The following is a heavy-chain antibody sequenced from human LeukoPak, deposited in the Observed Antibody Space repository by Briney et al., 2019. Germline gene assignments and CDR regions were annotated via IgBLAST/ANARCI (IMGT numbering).Heavy chain of an antibody. V-gene: IGHV1-3*01. Sequence: ASVEVSCKASGYTFTSYAMHWVRQAPGQRLEWMGSINAGNGNTKYSQKFQGRVTITRDTSASTAYMELSSLRSEDTAVYYCAREPDSGYFDYWGQGTLVIVSS. D-gene: IGHD1-26*01. CDR1: GYTFTSYA. J-gene: IGHJ4*02. CDR2: INAGNGNT. CDR3: AREPDSGYFDY.